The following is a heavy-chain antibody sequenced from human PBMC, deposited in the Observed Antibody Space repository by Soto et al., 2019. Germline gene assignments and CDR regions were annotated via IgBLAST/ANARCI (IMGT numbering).Heavy chain of an antibody. D-gene: IGHD3-10*01. V-gene: IGHV5-51*01. Sequence: GEPMKIYCKGSRYSFTYYWIGWVRQMPGKGLEWMGIIYPGDSDTRYSPSFQGQVTISADKSINTAYLQWSSLKASDTAMYFCLRPSRGSWTYYSSRFEHWGQGTPVTVSS. CDR3: LRPSRGSWTYYSSRFEH. CDR1: RYSFTYYW. CDR2: IYPGDSDT. J-gene: IGHJ1*01.